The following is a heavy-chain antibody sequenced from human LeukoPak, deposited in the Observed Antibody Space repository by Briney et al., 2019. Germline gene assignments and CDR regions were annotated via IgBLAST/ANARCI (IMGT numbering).Heavy chain of an antibody. V-gene: IGHV3-23*01. CDR2: ISGSGGST. D-gene: IGHD3-10*01. CDR3: AARRGGLAYYYGMDV. J-gene: IGHJ6*02. CDR1: GVTFSSFA. Sequence: GGSLRLSCEVSGVTFSSFAMSWVRQAPGRGLEWASGISGSGGSTYYADSVKGRFTISRDNSKNTLYLQMNSLRAEDTAVYYCAARRGGLAYYYGMDVWGQGTTVTVSS.